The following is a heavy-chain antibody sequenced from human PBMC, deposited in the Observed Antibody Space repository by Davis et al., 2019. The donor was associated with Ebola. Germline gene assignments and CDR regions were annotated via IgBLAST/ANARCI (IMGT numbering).Heavy chain of an antibody. V-gene: IGHV1-2*04. D-gene: IGHD6-13*01. J-gene: IGHJ4*02. CDR3: ARDIGVAAAGTSGDY. CDR2: MNPNSGGT. CDR1: GHTFTSYD. Sequence: ASVKVSCKASGHTFTSYDINWVRQATGQGLEWMGWMNPNSGGTNYAQKFQGWVTMTRDTSISTAYMELSRLRSDDTAVYYCARDIGVAAAGTSGDYWGQGTLVTVSS.